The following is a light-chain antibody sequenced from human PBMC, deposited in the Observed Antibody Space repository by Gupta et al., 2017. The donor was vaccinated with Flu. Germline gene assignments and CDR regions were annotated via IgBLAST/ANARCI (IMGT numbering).Light chain of an antibody. CDR3: QQYNSYWRT. Sequence: DIQMPQSPSTLSASIGDRVTITCRASRNVNNWLAWYQQKPGKAPNLLIYKASSLEGGVPSRFSGSGSGTEFTLTISSLQPDDFATYYCQQYNSYWRTFGQGTKVEIK. CDR2: KAS. CDR1: RNVNNW. V-gene: IGKV1-5*03. J-gene: IGKJ1*01.